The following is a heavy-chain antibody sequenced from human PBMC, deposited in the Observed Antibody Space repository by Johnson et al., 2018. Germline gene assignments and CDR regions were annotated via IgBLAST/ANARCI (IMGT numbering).Heavy chain of an antibody. CDR2: IFNDGNTK. D-gene: IGHD3-3*01. J-gene: IGHJ4*02. CDR1: GFTFSVYG. V-gene: IGHV3-30*03. Sequence: VQLVETGGGVVQPGRSLRLSCAASGFTFSVYGMHWVRQAPGTGLEWVAVIFNDGNTKDYADSVKGRFTISRDNSKTTLYLQMNSLRPEDTAVYFCARDWRAGRKLPYFDYWGQGTLVTVSS. CDR3: ARDWRAGRKLPYFDY.